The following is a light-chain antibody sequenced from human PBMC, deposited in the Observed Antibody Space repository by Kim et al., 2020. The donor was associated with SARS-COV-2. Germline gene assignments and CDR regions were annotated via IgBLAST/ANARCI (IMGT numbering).Light chain of an antibody. V-gene: IGLV3-1*01. Sequence: SVSPGQTASINCSGDKLGDKYACWYQQKPGQSPVLVIYQDSKRPSGIPERFSGSNSGNTATLTISGTQAMDEADYYCQAWDSRTGVFGAGTQVTVL. CDR3: QAWDSRTGV. CDR1: KLGDKY. J-gene: IGLJ3*02. CDR2: QDS.